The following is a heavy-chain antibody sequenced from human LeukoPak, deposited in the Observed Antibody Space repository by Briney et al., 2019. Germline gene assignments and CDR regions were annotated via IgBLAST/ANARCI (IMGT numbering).Heavy chain of an antibody. Sequence: GASVKVSCKASGYTFTSCYMHWVRQAPGQGLEWMGIINPSGGSTSYAQKFQGRVTMTRDTSTSTVYMELSSLRSEDTAVYYCAKGAGLSYDSSGHAFDYWGQGTLVTVSS. CDR3: AKGAGLSYDSSGHAFDY. V-gene: IGHV1-46*01. CDR2: INPSGGST. CDR1: GYTFTSCY. J-gene: IGHJ4*02. D-gene: IGHD3-22*01.